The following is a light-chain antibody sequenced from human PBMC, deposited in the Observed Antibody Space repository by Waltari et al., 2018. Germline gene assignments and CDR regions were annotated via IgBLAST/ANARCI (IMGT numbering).Light chain of an antibody. V-gene: IGLV3-27*01. CDR1: VLATKY. J-gene: IGLJ2*01. Sequence: SFELTQTSSLSVSPGQTVSISCSGDVLATKYARWFQQKPGQAPVLILFRDTERPSGIPERFSGSSSGTTATLIIRGAQVEDEGDYYCYAAADNNLGVFGGGTKVTVL. CDR2: RDT. CDR3: YAAADNNLGV.